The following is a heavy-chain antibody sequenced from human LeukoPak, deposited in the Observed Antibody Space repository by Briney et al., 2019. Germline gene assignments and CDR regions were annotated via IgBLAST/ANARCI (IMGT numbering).Heavy chain of an antibody. D-gene: IGHD3-10*01. CDR1: GGSISSYY. CDR3: ARDITMARGATKYNWFDP. J-gene: IGHJ5*02. V-gene: IGHV4-4*07. CDR2: IYTSGST. Sequence: SETLSLTCTVSGGSISSYYWSWIRQPAGKGLEWIGRIYTSGSTNYNPSLKSRVTMSVDTSKNQFSLKLSSVTAADTAVYYCARDITMARGATKYNWFDPWGQGTLVTVSS.